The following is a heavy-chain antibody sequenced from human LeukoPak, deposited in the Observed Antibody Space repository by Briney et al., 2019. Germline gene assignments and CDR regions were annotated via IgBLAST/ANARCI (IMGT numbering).Heavy chain of an antibody. CDR1: GFTFDDYA. Sequence: PGRSLRLSCAASGFTFDDYAMHWVRQAPGKGLEWVSGISWNSGSIGYADSVKGRFTISRDNANSTMYLKMNSLRADDMALYYCTRASGYSSGAVDYWGQGTLVTVSS. CDR2: ISWNSGSI. J-gene: IGHJ4*02. D-gene: IGHD5-18*01. V-gene: IGHV3-9*03. CDR3: TRASGYSSGAVDY.